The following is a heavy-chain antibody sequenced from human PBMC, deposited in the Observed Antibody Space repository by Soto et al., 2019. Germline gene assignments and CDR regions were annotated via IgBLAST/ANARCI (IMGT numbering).Heavy chain of an antibody. CDR1: GGSISSGGYY. CDR2: IYYSGST. J-gene: IGHJ5*02. D-gene: IGHD6-13*01. Sequence: QVQLQESGPGLVKPSQTLSLTCTVSGGSISSGGYYWSWIRQHPGKGLEWIGYIYYSGSTYYNPSLKSRVTISVDTYKNQFSLKLSSETAADTAVYYCASNPPPAAGTVRDWFDPWGQGTLVTVSS. V-gene: IGHV4-31*03. CDR3: ASNPPPAAGTVRDWFDP.